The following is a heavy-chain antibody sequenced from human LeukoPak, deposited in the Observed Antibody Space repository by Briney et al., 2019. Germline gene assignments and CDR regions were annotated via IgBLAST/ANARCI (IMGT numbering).Heavy chain of an antibody. V-gene: IGHV4-30-4*01. CDR2: IYYSGST. D-gene: IGHD1-26*01. CDR1: GGSISSGDYY. J-gene: IGHJ4*02. Sequence: SQTLSLTCTVSGGSISSGDYYWSWVRQPPGKGLEWIGYIYYSGSTYYNPSLKSRVTISVDTSKNQFSLKLSSVTAADTAAYYCARVGAHFPRFDYWGQGTLVTVSS. CDR3: ARVGAHFPRFDY.